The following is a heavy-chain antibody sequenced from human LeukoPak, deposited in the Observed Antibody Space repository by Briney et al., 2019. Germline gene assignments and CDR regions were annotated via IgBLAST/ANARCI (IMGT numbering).Heavy chain of an antibody. CDR1: GYTFTSYG. V-gene: IGHV1-18*01. CDR2: ISAYNGNT. CDR3: ARDLHRWVVVAASWFDP. D-gene: IGHD2-15*01. J-gene: IGHJ5*02. Sequence: ASVKVSCKASGYTFTSYGISWVRQAPGQGLEWMGWISAYNGNTNYAQKLQGRVTMTTDTSTSTAYMELRSLRSDDTAVYYCARDLHRWVVVAASWFDPWGQGTLVTVSS.